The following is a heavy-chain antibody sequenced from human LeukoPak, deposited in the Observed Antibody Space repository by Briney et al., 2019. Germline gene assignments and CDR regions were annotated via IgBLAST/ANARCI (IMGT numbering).Heavy chain of an antibody. Sequence: GGSLRLSCAASGFTFSTYSMSWVRQAPGKGLEWVANIKQDGSEKYYVDPVKGRFTISRDNAKNSLYLQMNSLRAEDTAVYYCARDLCSSTSCRYNWFEPWGQGTLVTVSS. V-gene: IGHV3-7*01. J-gene: IGHJ5*02. CDR3: ARDLCSSTSCRYNWFEP. CDR2: IKQDGSEK. CDR1: GFTFSTYS. D-gene: IGHD2-2*01.